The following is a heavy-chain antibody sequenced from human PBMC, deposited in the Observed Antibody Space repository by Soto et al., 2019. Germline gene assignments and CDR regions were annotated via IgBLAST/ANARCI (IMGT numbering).Heavy chain of an antibody. V-gene: IGHV3-15*01. CDR3: TTSVTGTPRAIDY. D-gene: IGHD1-7*01. CDR1: GLPFAKVW. Sequence: EVQVVESGGGLVKPGGSLRLSCEVSGLPFAKVWMSWIRQAPGKGLEWVGRIKSQTDGGRIDYAAPGKGRFTISRDDSKNTLYLQMNSLKTEDTAVYYCTTSVTGTPRAIDYWGQGNLVTVSS. J-gene: IGHJ4*02. CDR2: IKSQTDGGRI.